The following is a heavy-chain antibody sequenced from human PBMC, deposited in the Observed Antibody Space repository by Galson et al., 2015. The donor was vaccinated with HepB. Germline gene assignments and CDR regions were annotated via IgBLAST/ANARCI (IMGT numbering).Heavy chain of an antibody. CDR3: AGGEVQSSQKHLAEAGTVFDFYYYYGMDV. CDR2: ISSSSSFI. Sequence: SLRLSCAAPGFTFSSYGMNWVRQAPGKGLEWVSYISSSSSFIYYADSLKGRFTISRDNAKNSLYLQMNSLRAEDTAVYYCAGGEVQSSQKHLAEAGTVFDFYYYYGMDVWGQGTTVTVSS. D-gene: IGHD6-13*01. J-gene: IGHJ6*02. CDR1: GFTFSSYG. V-gene: IGHV3-21*01.